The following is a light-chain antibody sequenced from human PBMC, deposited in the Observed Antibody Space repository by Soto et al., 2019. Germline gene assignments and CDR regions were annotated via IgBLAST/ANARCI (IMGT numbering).Light chain of an antibody. CDR3: RSYISSSTPYV. CDR2: EVS. J-gene: IGLJ1*01. V-gene: IGLV2-14*01. Sequence: QSVLTQPASVSGSPGQSITISCTGTSSDVGGYNYVSWYQQHPGKAPKLMIYEVSNRPSGVSNRFSGSKSGNTASLTISGLQAEDEGDYYCRSYISSSTPYVFGTGTKSPS. CDR1: SSDVGGYNY.